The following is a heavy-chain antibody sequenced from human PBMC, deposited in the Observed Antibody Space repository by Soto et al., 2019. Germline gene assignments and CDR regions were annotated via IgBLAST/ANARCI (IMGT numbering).Heavy chain of an antibody. D-gene: IGHD2-21*02. J-gene: IGHJ4*02. CDR2: VNPSGGHT. V-gene: IGHV1-46*01. Sequence: QVQLVQSGAEVKKPGASVKVSCKASGDTFTDYYIHWVRQAPGQGLEWMGTVNPSGGHTTYAQHFGGSVTMTRDTSTSTLYMELTSLTSEDTAVYYCARGGHVVVVTAALDSWGQGTLVTVSS. CDR1: GDTFTDYY. CDR3: ARGGHVVVVTAALDS.